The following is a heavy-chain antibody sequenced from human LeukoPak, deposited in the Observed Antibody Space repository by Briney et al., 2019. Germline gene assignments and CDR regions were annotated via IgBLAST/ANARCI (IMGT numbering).Heavy chain of an antibody. D-gene: IGHD4-17*01. Sequence: PGGSLRLSCAASGFTFSSYSMNWVRQAPGKGLEWVSSISSSSSYIYYADSVKGRFTISRDNAKNSLYLQMNSLRPEDTAIYYCARGGGPTVTTRSSIDDWGQGTLVSVSS. V-gene: IGHV3-21*04. J-gene: IGHJ4*02. CDR2: ISSSSSYI. CDR1: GFTFSSYS. CDR3: ARGGGPTVTTRSSIDD.